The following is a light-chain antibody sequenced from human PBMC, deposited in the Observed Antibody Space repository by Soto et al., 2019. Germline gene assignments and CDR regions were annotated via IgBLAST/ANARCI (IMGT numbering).Light chain of an antibody. J-gene: IGKJ4*01. V-gene: IGKV3-11*01. Sequence: EIVLTQSPATLSLSPGERATLSCRASQSVSRNLAWYQKKPGQAPRLLIYDASNRATGIPARFSGSGSGTDFTLTISSLEPEDFAVYYCQQRSDWPSTFGGGTKVQIK. CDR2: DAS. CDR1: QSVSRN. CDR3: QQRSDWPST.